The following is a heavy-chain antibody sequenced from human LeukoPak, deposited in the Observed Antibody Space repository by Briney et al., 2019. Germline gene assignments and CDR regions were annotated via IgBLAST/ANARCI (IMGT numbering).Heavy chain of an antibody. CDR2: INPNSGGT. J-gene: IGHJ4*02. CDR1: GYTFTGYY. D-gene: IGHD6-19*01. CDR3: AREPSYGWSLGY. Sequence: ASVKVSCKASGYTFTGYYMHWVRQAPGQGLEWMGWINPNSGGTNYAWNFQGRVIMTRDTSISTAYMELSRLISDDTAVYYCAREPSYGWSLGYWGQGTLVTVSS. V-gene: IGHV1-2*02.